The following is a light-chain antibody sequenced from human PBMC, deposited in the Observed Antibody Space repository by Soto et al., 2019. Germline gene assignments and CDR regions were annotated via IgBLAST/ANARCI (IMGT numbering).Light chain of an antibody. J-gene: IGKJ1*01. V-gene: IGKV1-12*01. CDR2: AAS. CDR3: QQGKSFPRT. Sequence: DIQMTQSPSSVSASVGDRVTITCRASQGISNWLVWYQQKPGKAPKLLIYAASSLQSGVPSRFSGSGSGTDFSRSITSLQPEDFGTYYCQQGKSFPRTFGQGTKVEIK. CDR1: QGISNW.